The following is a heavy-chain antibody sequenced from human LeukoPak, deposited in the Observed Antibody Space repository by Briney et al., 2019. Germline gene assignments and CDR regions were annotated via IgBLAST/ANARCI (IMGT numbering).Heavy chain of an antibody. D-gene: IGHD5-18*01. Sequence: GGSLRLSCAASGFTFSSYAMHWVRQAPGKGLEWVAVISYDGSNKYYADSVKGRFTISRDNSKNTLYLQMNSLRAEDTAVYYCAKRGRGYSYDDYWSQGTLVTVSS. CDR1: GFTFSSYA. CDR3: AKRGRGYSYDDY. J-gene: IGHJ4*02. V-gene: IGHV3-30*04. CDR2: ISYDGSNK.